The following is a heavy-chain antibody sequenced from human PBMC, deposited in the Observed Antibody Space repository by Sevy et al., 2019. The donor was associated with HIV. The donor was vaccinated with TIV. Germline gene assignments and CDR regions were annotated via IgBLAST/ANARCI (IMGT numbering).Heavy chain of an antibody. CDR2: IRGSSGSY. CDR1: GFTFSIFD. CDR3: TRNRGYHTFDH. J-gene: IGHJ4*02. D-gene: IGHD5-12*01. V-gene: IGHV3-48*02. Sequence: GGSLRLSCAASGFTFSIFDLDWVRQAPGKGLEWVSYIRGSSGSYMPYYADSVKGRFTISRDNAKNSLYLQMNSLRDDDTTVYYCTRNRGYHTFDHWGQGTLVTVSS.